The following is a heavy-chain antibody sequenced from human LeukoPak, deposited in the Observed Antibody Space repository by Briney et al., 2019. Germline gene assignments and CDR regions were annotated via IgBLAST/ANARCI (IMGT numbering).Heavy chain of an antibody. CDR3: AKRNVAWELLSGYDY. Sequence: PGGSLRLSCAASGFTFSDSSMNWVRQAPGKGLEWVSAISGSGGSTYYADSVKGRFTISRDNSKNTLYLQMNSLRAEDTAVYYCAKRNVAWELLSGYDYWGQGTLVTVSS. D-gene: IGHD1-26*01. V-gene: IGHV3-23*01. J-gene: IGHJ4*02. CDR2: ISGSGGST. CDR1: GFTFSDSS.